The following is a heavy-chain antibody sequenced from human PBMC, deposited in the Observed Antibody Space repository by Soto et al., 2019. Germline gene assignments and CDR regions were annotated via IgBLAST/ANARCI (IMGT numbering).Heavy chain of an antibody. CDR1: GFTFHGYS. CDR3: ARGTVLGYFDY. D-gene: IGHD1-1*01. V-gene: IGHV3-21*01. CDR2: ISSSSTYK. Sequence: GGSLRLSCAASGFTFHGYSVNWVRQAPGKGLEWVSSISSSSTYKYYRDSVEGRFTISRDNARNSLYLQMDGLRVEDTGVYYCARGTVLGYFDYWGQGTLVTVSS. J-gene: IGHJ4*02.